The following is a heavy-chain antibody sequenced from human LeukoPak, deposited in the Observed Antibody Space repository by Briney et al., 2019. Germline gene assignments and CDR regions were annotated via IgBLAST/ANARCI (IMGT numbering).Heavy chain of an antibody. CDR3: ARDPSGFGVGATHYYYYYGMDV. J-gene: IGHJ6*02. D-gene: IGHD1-26*01. V-gene: IGHV1-18*01. Sequence: ASVTVSFTASGYTFTSYGISWVRQAPGQGLEWMGWISAYNGNTNYAQKLQGRVTMTTDTSTSTAYMELRSLRSDDTAVYYCARDPSGFGVGATHYYYYYGMDVWGQGTTVTVSS. CDR2: ISAYNGNT. CDR1: GYTFTSYG.